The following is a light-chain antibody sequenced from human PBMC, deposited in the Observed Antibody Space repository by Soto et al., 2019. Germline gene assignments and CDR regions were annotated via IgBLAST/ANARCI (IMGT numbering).Light chain of an antibody. J-gene: IGKJ3*01. CDR3: QQYYSSPLT. CDR1: QSVLSSSNNKNY. Sequence: DIVMTQSPDSLAVSLGERATINCKSSQSVLSSSNNKNYLTWYQQKPGQPPKLLIYWASTRESGVPDRFSGGGSGTDFTLTISSLQAEDVAVYYCQQYYSSPLTFGPGTKVDIK. CDR2: WAS. V-gene: IGKV4-1*01.